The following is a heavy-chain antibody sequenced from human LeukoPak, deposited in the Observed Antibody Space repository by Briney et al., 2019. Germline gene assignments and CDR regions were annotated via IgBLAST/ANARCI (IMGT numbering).Heavy chain of an antibody. V-gene: IGHV4-59*01. CDR2: IYYSGST. CDR3: ASAGRGYSGYAFT. D-gene: IGHD5-12*01. Sequence: SETLSLTCTGSGGSISSYYWSWIRQPPGKGLEWIGYIYYSGSTNYNPSLKSRVTISVDTSKNQFSLKLSSVTAADTAVYYCASAGRGYSGYAFTWGQGTLVTVSS. CDR1: GGSISSYY. J-gene: IGHJ5*02.